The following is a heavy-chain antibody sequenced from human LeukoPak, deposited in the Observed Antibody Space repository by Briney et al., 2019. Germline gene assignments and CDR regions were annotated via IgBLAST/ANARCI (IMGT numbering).Heavy chain of an antibody. CDR1: GFTFSSYA. CDR3: ARGGIVVVVAFDY. J-gene: IGHJ4*02. Sequence: GGSLRLSCAASGFTFSSYAMHWVRQAPGKGLEWVAVISYDGSNKYYADSVKGPFTISRDNSKNTLYLQMNSLRAEDTAVYYCARGGIVVVVAFDYWGQGTLVTVSS. CDR2: ISYDGSNK. D-gene: IGHD2-15*01. V-gene: IGHV3-30-3*01.